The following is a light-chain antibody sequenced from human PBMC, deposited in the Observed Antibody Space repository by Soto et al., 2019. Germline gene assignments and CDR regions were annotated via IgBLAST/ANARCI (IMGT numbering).Light chain of an antibody. J-gene: IGKJ5*01. CDR2: EAS. CDR3: LQEFAYPYT. CDR1: QYIRND. V-gene: IGKV1-6*01. Sequence: AVRLTQSPSSLSASVGDRVTITCRASQYIRNDLGWYQQKPGRAPKFLIYEASNLQGGVPSRFSGSGAGTYFTLTISSLQPEDFATYYCLQEFAYPYTFGQGTRMEIK.